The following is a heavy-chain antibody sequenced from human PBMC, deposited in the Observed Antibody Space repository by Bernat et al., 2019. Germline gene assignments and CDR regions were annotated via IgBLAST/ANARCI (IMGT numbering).Heavy chain of an antibody. V-gene: IGHV3-7*03. CDR3: ARATIAVAGTPPYYYYGMDV. Sequence: EVQLVESGGGLVQPGGSLRLSCAASGFTFSSYWMSWVRQAPGKGLEWVANRKQEGREKYYVDSVKGRFTISRDNAKNSLYLQMNSRRAEDTAVYYWARATIAVAGTPPYYYYGMDVWGQGTTVTVSS. CDR1: GFTFSSYW. J-gene: IGHJ6*02. CDR2: RKQEGREK. D-gene: IGHD6-19*01.